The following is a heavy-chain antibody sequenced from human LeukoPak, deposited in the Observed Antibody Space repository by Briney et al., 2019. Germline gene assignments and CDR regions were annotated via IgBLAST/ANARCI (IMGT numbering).Heavy chain of an antibody. CDR2: IRGSGGST. CDR1: GFTFSSYA. D-gene: IGHD4-17*01. CDR3: AKLENGDWDDY. Sequence: GGSLRLSCAASGFTFSSYAMNWVRQAPGKGLEWVSTIRGSGGSTYYADSVKGRFTISRDNSKNTLYLQMNSLRAEDTAVYYCAKLENGDWDDYWGQGTLVTVSS. J-gene: IGHJ4*02. V-gene: IGHV3-23*01.